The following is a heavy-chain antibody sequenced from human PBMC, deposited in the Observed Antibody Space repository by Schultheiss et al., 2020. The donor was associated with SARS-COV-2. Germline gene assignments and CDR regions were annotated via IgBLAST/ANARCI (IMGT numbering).Heavy chain of an antibody. CDR3: AKDGLIYDLIPYYYYGMDV. V-gene: IGHV3-30-3*01. Sequence: GESLKISCAASGFTFSSYAMHWVRQAPGKGLEWVAVISYDGSNKYYADSVKGRFTISRDNSKNTLYLQMNSLRAEDTAVYYCAKDGLIYDLIPYYYYGMDVWGQGTTVTVSS. D-gene: IGHD3-16*01. CDR1: GFTFSSYA. J-gene: IGHJ6*02. CDR2: ISYDGSNK.